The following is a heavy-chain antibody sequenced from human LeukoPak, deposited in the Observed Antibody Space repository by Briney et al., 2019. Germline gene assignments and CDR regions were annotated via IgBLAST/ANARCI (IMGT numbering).Heavy chain of an antibody. CDR3: ARAYDSSGYYSRFFGY. Sequence: GGSLRLSCVGSGFSFSSDWMHWVRQAPGKGLVWVARITSDGSGTTYADSVKGRFIVSRDNAKNTLYLEMNSLRAEDTAVYYCARAYDSSGYYSRFFGYWGQGTLVTVSS. CDR2: ITSDGSGT. D-gene: IGHD3-22*01. CDR1: GFSFSSDW. J-gene: IGHJ4*02. V-gene: IGHV3-74*03.